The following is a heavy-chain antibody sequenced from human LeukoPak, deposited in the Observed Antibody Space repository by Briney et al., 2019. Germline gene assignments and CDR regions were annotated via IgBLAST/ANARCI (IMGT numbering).Heavy chain of an antibody. D-gene: IGHD2-15*01. CDR3: ARGGVVVVVAADLYFDY. CDR1: GFTVSSNY. J-gene: IGHJ4*02. V-gene: IGHV3-30*02. CDR2: IRYDGSNT. Sequence: GGSLRLSCAASGFTVSSNYMSWVRQAPGKGLEWVAFIRYDGSNTNYADSVKGRFTISRDNAKNSLYLQMNSLRAEDTALYYCARGGVVVVVAADLYFDYWGQGTLVTVSS.